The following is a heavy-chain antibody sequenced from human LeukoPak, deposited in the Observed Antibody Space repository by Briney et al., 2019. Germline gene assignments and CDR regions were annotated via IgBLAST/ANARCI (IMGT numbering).Heavy chain of an antibody. D-gene: IGHD4-11*01. V-gene: IGHV4-4*02. Sequence: PSGTLSLTCAVSGGSISSRNWWSWVRQSPGKGLEWIGEIYHSGSTNYNPSLKSRVTISVDKSKNQFSLKLSSVTAADTAVYYCARGRRGYSNWYYFDYWGQGTLVTVSS. J-gene: IGHJ4*02. CDR2: IYHSGST. CDR1: GGSISSRNW. CDR3: ARGRRGYSNWYYFDY.